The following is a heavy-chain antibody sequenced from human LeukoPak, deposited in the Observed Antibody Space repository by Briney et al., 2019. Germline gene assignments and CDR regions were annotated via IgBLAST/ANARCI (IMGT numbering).Heavy chain of an antibody. CDR2: ISAYNGNT. Sequence: ASVKVSCKASGYTFTSYGISWVRQAPGQGLEWMGWISAYNGNTNYAQKLQGRVTMTTDTSTSTAYMELRSLRSDDTAVYYCARWGLTNYYYYYGMGVWGKGTTVTVSS. CDR1: GYTFTSYG. V-gene: IGHV1-18*04. D-gene: IGHD3-16*01. J-gene: IGHJ6*04. CDR3: ARWGLTNYYYYYGMGV.